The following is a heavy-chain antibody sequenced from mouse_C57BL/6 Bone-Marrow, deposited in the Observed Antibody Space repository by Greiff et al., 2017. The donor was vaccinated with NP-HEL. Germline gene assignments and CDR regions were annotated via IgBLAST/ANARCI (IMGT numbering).Heavy chain of an antibody. CDR2: INPNNGGT. CDR1: GYTFTDYN. V-gene: IGHV1-22*01. Sequence: VHVKQSGPELVKPGASVKMSCKASGYTFTDYNMHWVKQSHGKSLEWIGYINPNNGGTSYNQKFKGKATLTVNKSSSTAYMELRSLTSEDSAVYYCARGDSSGLYYAMDYWGQGTSVTVSS. J-gene: IGHJ4*01. CDR3: ARGDSSGLYYAMDY. D-gene: IGHD3-2*02.